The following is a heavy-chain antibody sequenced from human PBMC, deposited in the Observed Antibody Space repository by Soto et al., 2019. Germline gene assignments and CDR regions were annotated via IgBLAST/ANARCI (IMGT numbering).Heavy chain of an antibody. D-gene: IGHD2-15*01. CDR1: GGSISSSSYY. V-gene: IGHV4-39*01. J-gene: IGHJ4*02. Sequence: SETLSLTCTVSGGSISSSSYYWGWIRQPPGKGLEWIGSIYYSGSTYYNPSLKSRVTISVDTSKNQFSLKLSSVTAADTAVYYCAGHIVVVVAATHWGQGTLVTVSS. CDR2: IYYSGST. CDR3: AGHIVVVVAATH.